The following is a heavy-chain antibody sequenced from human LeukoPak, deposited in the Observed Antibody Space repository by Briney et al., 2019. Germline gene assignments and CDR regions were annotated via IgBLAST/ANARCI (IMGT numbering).Heavy chain of an antibody. V-gene: IGHV3-64*01. J-gene: IGHJ4*02. D-gene: IGHD3-22*01. Sequence: PGGSLRLSCAASGFTFSSYAMHWVRQAPGKGLEYVSAISSNGGSTYYANSVKGRFTISRDNSKNTLYLQMGSLRAEDTAVYYCARGGYYYDSSGYPIDFDYWGQGTLVTVSS. CDR2: ISSNGGST. CDR3: ARGGYYYDSSGYPIDFDY. CDR1: GFTFSSYA.